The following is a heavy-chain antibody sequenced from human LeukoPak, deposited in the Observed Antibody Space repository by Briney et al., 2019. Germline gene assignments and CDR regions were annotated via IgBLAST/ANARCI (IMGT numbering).Heavy chain of an antibody. Sequence: GGSLRLSCAASGFTFSSNWMHWVRQAPGKGLVWVSRINEDGSTTNYADSVKGRSTIFRDNAKNTLYLQMNSLRAEDTAVYYCARYHDYGDYKRWFDPWGQGTLVTVSS. CDR1: GFTFSSNW. V-gene: IGHV3-74*01. CDR3: ARYHDYGDYKRWFDP. D-gene: IGHD4-17*01. CDR2: INEDGSTT. J-gene: IGHJ5*02.